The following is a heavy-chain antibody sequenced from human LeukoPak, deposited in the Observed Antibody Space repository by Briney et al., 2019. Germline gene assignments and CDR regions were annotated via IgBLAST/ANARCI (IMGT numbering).Heavy chain of an antibody. Sequence: GGSLRLSCAASGFTFTSYGMHWVRQAPGKGLEWVAVIRYDGSNKFYGDSVKGRFTISRDNSKNTLYLQMSSLRAEDTAVYYCVGSAFLTTEFYFDYWGHGTLVTVSS. CDR1: GFTFTSYG. CDR2: IRYDGSNK. J-gene: IGHJ4*01. V-gene: IGHV3-30*02. D-gene: IGHD4-11*01. CDR3: VGSAFLTTEFYFDY.